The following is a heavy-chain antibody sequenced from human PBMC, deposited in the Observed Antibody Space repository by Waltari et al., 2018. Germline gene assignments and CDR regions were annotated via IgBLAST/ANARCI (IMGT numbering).Heavy chain of an antibody. CDR3: ARDLGIPRDQSDWFDP. D-gene: IGHD3-16*01. CDR2: IIPIFGTA. Sequence: QVQLVQSGAEVKKPGSSVKVSCKASGGTFSSYAISWVRQAPGQGLEWMGGIIPIFGTANYAQKFQGRVTITADESTGTAYMELSSLRSEDTAVYYCARDLGIPRDQSDWFDPWGQGTLVTVSS. CDR1: GGTFSSYA. V-gene: IGHV1-69*12. J-gene: IGHJ5*02.